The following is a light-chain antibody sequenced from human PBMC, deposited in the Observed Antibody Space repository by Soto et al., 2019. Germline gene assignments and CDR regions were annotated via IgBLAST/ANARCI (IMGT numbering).Light chain of an antibody. V-gene: IGKV1-5*03. CDR3: QQYSADPYT. Sequence: DIQMTQSPSTLSGSVGDRVTITCRASQTSSSWLAWYQQKPGKAPKLLIYRASSLESGVPSRFSGSGSGTEFSLTISSLQPDDLATYYCQQYSADPYTFGQGTRLEIK. CDR1: QTSSSW. CDR2: RAS. J-gene: IGKJ5*01.